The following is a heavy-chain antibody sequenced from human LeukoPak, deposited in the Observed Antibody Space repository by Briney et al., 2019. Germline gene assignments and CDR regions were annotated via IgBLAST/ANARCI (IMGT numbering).Heavy chain of an antibody. CDR2: INTDGTVT. CDR1: GFTFSKYW. J-gene: IGHJ4*02. V-gene: IGHV3-74*01. D-gene: IGHD6-19*01. CDR3: ATKQWLAPPPDS. Sequence: GGSLRLSCAASGFTFSKYWMLWVRQAPGKGLEGVSRINTDGTVTTYADSVKGRSTVSRDNADNTMVLQMNSVRDEDTAVYYCATKQWLAPPPDSWGQGTPVTVSS.